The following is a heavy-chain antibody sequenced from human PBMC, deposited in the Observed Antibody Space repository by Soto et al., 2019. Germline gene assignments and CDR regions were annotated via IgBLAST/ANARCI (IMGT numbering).Heavy chain of an antibody. Sequence: PVGSLRLSCVASGFTFSSSEMYWVRQAPGKGLEWVSYIPPAGQPIFYADSVKGRFTISRDNAKNSLYLQMNSLRAEDTAVYYCARRGSSWGQGTRVTVSS. V-gene: IGHV3-48*03. J-gene: IGHJ3*01. CDR2: IPPAGQPI. CDR1: GFTFSSSE. CDR3: ARRGSS. D-gene: IGHD2-2*01.